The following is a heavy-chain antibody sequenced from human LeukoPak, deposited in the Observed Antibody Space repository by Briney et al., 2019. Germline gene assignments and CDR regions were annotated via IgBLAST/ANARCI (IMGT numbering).Heavy chain of an antibody. CDR3: ARALVPYYDILTGYYKHPIDAFDI. CDR2: IIPIFGTA. J-gene: IGHJ3*02. CDR1: GGTFSSYA. V-gene: IGHV1-69*13. D-gene: IGHD3-9*01. Sequence: ASVKVSCKASGGTFSSYAISWVRQAPGQGLEWMGGIIPIFGTANYAQKFQGRVTITADESTSTAYMELSSLRSEDTAVYYCARALVPYYDILTGYYKHPIDAFDIWGQGTKVTVSS.